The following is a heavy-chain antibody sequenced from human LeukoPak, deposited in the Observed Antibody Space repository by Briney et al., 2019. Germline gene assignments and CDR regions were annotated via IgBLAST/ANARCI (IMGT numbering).Heavy chain of an antibody. Sequence: GGSLRLSCAASGFTFDDYAMRWVRQAPGKGLEWVSGISWISGSIGYADSVKGRFTISRDNAKNSLYLQMNSLRAEDTALYYCAKSRQWLVSALDYWGQGTLVTVSS. J-gene: IGHJ4*02. V-gene: IGHV3-9*01. CDR1: GFTFDDYA. D-gene: IGHD6-19*01. CDR3: AKSRQWLVSALDY. CDR2: ISWISGSI.